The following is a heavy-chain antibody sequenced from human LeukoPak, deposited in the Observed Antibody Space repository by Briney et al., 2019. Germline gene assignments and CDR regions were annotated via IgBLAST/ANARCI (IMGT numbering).Heavy chain of an antibody. V-gene: IGHV3-21*01. CDR1: GCTFSSYS. J-gene: IGHJ6*02. CDR3: AREGQYSSGWYHVLSSDTYYYGMDV. Sequence: PGGSLRLSCAASGCTFSSYSMNWVRQAPGKGLEWVSSISSSSSYIYYADSVKGRFTISRDNAKNSLYLQMNSLRAEDTAVYYCAREGQYSSGWYHVLSSDTYYYGMDVWGQGTTVTVSS. D-gene: IGHD6-19*01. CDR2: ISSSSSYI.